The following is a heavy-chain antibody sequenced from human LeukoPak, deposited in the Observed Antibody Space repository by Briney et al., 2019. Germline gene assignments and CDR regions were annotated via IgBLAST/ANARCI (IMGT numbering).Heavy chain of an antibody. J-gene: IGHJ5*02. V-gene: IGHV4-59*01. CDR1: GGSMKNAF. Sequence: SETLSLTCTVSGGSMKNAFWSWIRQPPGKGLEWIGYISDSGITNYNPSLKRRATFSIETSEAQFYLTLRSVNAADTPLYFCARNRFQLSGAYWFDPWGRGTLVTVSS. CDR2: ISDSGIT. CDR3: ARNRFQLSGAYWFDP. D-gene: IGHD2/OR15-2a*01.